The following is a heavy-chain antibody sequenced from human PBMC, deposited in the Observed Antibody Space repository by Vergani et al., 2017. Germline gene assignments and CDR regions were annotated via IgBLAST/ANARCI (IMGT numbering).Heavy chain of an antibody. Sequence: QVQLVESGGGVVQPGRSLRLSCAASGFTFSSYGMHWVRQAPGKGLEWVAVIWYDGSNKYYADSVKGRFTISRDNSKNTLYLQMNSLRAEDTAVYYCASARVITGTMGGNYWGQGTLVTVSS. J-gene: IGHJ4*02. CDR3: ASARVITGTMGGNY. CDR2: IWYDGSNK. D-gene: IGHD1-20*01. V-gene: IGHV3-33*01. CDR1: GFTFSSYG.